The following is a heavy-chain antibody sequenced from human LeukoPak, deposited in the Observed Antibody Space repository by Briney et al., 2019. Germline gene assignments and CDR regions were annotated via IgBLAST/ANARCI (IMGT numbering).Heavy chain of an antibody. CDR2: ISGSGGST. J-gene: IGHJ6*02. D-gene: IGHD3-10*01. Sequence: GGSLRLSCAASGFTFSSYAMSWVRQAPGKGLEWVSAISGSGGSTYYADSVKGRFTISRDNSKNTLYLQMNSLRAEDTAVYYCARDSYMVRGVIYYYYGMDVWGQGSTVTVSS. CDR1: GFTFSSYA. V-gene: IGHV3-23*01. CDR3: ARDSYMVRGVIYYYYGMDV.